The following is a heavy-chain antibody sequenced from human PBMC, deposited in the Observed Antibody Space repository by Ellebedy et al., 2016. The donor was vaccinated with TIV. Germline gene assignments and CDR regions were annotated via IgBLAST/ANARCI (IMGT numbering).Heavy chain of an antibody. CDR2: IYPGDSDT. CDR1: GYSFTSYW. Sequence: GESLKISXKGSGYSFTSYWIGWVRQMPGKGLEWMGIIYPGDSDTRYSPSFQGQVTISADKSISTAYLQWSSLKASDTAMYYCARTYYYDSSGYYYASPNDAFDIWGQGTMVTVSS. D-gene: IGHD3-22*01. V-gene: IGHV5-51*01. CDR3: ARTYYYDSSGYYYASPNDAFDI. J-gene: IGHJ3*02.